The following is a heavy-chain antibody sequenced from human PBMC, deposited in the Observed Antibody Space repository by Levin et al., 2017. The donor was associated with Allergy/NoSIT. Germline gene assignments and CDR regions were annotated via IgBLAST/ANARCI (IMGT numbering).Heavy chain of an antibody. CDR2: IYPGDSDT. D-gene: IGHD6-19*01. Sequence: GESLKISCKGSGYSFTSYWIGWVRQMPGKGLEWMGIIYPGDSDTRYSPSFQGQVTISADKSISTAYLQWSSLKASDTAMYYCARARPLVAGTGGPFDYWGQGTLVTVSS. CDR3: ARARPLVAGTGGPFDY. V-gene: IGHV5-51*01. CDR1: GYSFTSYW. J-gene: IGHJ4*02.